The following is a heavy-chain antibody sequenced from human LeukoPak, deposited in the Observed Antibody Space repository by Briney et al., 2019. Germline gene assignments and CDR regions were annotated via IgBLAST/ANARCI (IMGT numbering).Heavy chain of an antibody. CDR1: GFIHSRNY. CDR2: IYSGGST. J-gene: IGHJ4*02. V-gene: IGHV3-53*01. CDR3: ARGGAFDYYGLYYFDY. Sequence: GVSLRLFCAASGFIHSRNYMSCVPQAPGRALEGGSVIYSGGSTYYADSVKGRFTISRDNSKNTLYLQMSSLRAEDTAVYYCARGGAFDYYGLYYFDYWGQGTLVTVSS. D-gene: IGHD3-10*01.